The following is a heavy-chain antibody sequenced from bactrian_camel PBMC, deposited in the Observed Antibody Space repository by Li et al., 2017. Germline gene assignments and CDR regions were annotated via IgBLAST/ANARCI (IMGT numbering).Heavy chain of an antibody. CDR3: ARYRDGGTSNFDY. V-gene: IGHV3S63*01. D-gene: IGHD6*01. J-gene: IGHJ6*01. Sequence: QVQLVESGGGSVQAGGSLRLSCVVSGYSYIDNYCLGWFRRAPGKEREGVASMDNDGHRGYIDSVKGRFTISRDNAKNTVYLQMNSLRSEDTALYYCARYRDGGTSNFDYWGQGTQVTVS. CDR1: GYSYIDNYC. CDR2: MDNDGHR.